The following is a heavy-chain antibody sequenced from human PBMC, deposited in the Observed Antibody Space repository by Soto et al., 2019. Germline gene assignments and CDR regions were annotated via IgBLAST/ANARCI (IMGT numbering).Heavy chain of an antibody. CDR3: ARGGPPNAISIAAAGMFEYGMDV. Sequence: GGSLRLSCAASGFTFSSYSMNWVRQAPGKGLEWVSSISSSSSYIYYADSVKGRFTISRDNAKNSLYLQMNSLRAEDTAVYYCARGGPPNAISIAAAGMFEYGMDVWGQGTTVTVSS. CDR2: ISSSSSYI. CDR1: GFTFSSYS. V-gene: IGHV3-21*01. J-gene: IGHJ6*02. D-gene: IGHD6-13*01.